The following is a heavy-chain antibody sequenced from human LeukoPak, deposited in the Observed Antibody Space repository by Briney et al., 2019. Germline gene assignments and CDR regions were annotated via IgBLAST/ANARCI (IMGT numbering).Heavy chain of an antibody. V-gene: IGHV3-33*01. CDR2: IWYDGSNK. CDR1: GFTSSSYG. D-gene: IGHD3-22*01. Sequence: GGSLRLSCAASGFTSSSYGMHWVRQAPGKGLEWVAVIWYDGSNKYYADSVKGRFTISRDNSKNTLYLQMNSLRAEDTAVYYCARDFGGYYYDSSGSNSFDYWGQGTLVTVSS. J-gene: IGHJ4*02. CDR3: ARDFGGYYYDSSGSNSFDY.